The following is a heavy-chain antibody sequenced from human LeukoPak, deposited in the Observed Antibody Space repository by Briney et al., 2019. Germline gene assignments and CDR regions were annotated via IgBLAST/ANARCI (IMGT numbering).Heavy chain of an antibody. D-gene: IGHD6-13*01. CDR1: RFTFSSYW. CDR2: IHVDGSSA. V-gene: IGHV3-74*01. J-gene: IGHJ6*02. CDR3: ARVLTISWSGYYYGLDV. Sequence: GGSLRLSCAASRFTFSSYWMHWVRHAPGKGLVWVSRIHVDGSSANYADSVKGRFTISRGNAKNTLYLQMNGLRAEDTAVYYCARVLTISWSGYYYGLDVWGQGTTVTVSS.